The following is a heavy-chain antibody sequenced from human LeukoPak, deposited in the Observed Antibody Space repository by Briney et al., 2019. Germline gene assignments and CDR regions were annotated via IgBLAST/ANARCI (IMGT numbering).Heavy chain of an antibody. V-gene: IGHV3-30*18. D-gene: IGHD4-17*01. Sequence: GGSMRLSCAASGFSFISYGMHWVRQAPGKGLEWVGVISDDGRRKDYADSVKGRFTISRDNSKDTLYLQMNSLRAEDMAVYYCAKRPSDYGDYVSYFDYWGQGTLVTVSS. J-gene: IGHJ4*02. CDR2: ISDDGRRK. CDR1: GFSFISYG. CDR3: AKRPSDYGDYVSYFDY.